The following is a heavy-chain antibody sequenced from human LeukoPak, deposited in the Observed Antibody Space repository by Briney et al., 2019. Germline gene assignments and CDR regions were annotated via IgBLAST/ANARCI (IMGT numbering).Heavy chain of an antibody. J-gene: IGHJ3*02. D-gene: IGHD2-15*01. Sequence: ASVKVSCKVSGYTLTELSMHWVRQAPGKGLEWMGGFDPEDGETIYAQKFQGRVTMTEDTSTDTAYMELSSLRSEDTAVYYCATFGLCSCVSRYCPPPACDIWGHGTMVTVSS. V-gene: IGHV1-24*01. CDR3: ATFGLCSCVSRYCPPPACDI. CDR1: GYTLTELS. CDR2: FDPEDGET.